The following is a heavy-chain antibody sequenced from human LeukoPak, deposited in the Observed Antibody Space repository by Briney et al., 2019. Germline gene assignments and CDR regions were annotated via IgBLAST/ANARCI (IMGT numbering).Heavy chain of an antibody. V-gene: IGHV1-18*01. D-gene: IGHD2-15*01. CDR1: GYSFTSYG. CDR2: ISTYNGNT. J-gene: IGHJ4*02. Sequence: GASVKVSCKASGYSFTSYGINWVRQAPGQGLEWMGWISTYNGNTNYARRLQGRVTMTTDTSTSTAYMELRSLTADDTAVYYCARVPSGGPFDYWGQGTLVTVSS. CDR3: ARVPSGGPFDY.